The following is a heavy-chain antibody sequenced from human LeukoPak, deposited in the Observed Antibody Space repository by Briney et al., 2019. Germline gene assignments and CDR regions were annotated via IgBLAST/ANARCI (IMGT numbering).Heavy chain of an antibody. CDR3: ARHAPKRVFRGYSGYEFDY. Sequence: KPSETLSLTCTVSGGSISRSRYYWGWIRQPPGKGLEGIGSIYYSGSTYYNPSLKSRVTISVDTSKNQFSLKLSSVTAADTAVYYCARHAPKRVFRGYSGYEFDYWGQGTLVTVSS. J-gene: IGHJ4*02. D-gene: IGHD5-12*01. CDR1: GGSISRSRYY. V-gene: IGHV4-39*07. CDR2: IYYSGST.